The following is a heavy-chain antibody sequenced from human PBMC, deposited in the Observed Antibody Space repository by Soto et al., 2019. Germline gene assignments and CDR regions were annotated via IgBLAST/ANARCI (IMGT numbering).Heavy chain of an antibody. D-gene: IGHD3-22*01. CDR1: VFTFTDHF. Sequence: GGSLRLSCAASVFTFTDHFMTWVRQAPGKGLEWVSSISSGGSSTYYADSVKGRFTTSRDNAKNSLYLQMNSLRAEDTAVYYCARENYSRLSWHYFAYWLQEDPVTVS. CDR3: ARENYSRLSWHYFAY. CDR2: ISSGGSST. J-gene: IGHJ4*02. V-gene: IGHV3-21*01.